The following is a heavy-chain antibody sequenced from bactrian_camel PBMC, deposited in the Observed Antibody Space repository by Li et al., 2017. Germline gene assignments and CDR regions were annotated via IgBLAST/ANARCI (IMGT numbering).Heavy chain of an antibody. Sequence: VQLVESGGGLVQPGGSLRLSCAASGFTFSTYDMSWVRQAPGKGLEWVARINSGGSRTYYADSVKGRFTISRDNAKNTLYLRMNRLEPEDTAMCYCAADDGRVRKAPLEYKSYNYWGQGTQVTVS. V-gene: IGHV3S40*01. CDR2: INSGGSRT. J-gene: IGHJ4*01. CDR1: GFTFSTYD. CDR3: AADDGRVRKAPLEYKSYNY. D-gene: IGHD8*01.